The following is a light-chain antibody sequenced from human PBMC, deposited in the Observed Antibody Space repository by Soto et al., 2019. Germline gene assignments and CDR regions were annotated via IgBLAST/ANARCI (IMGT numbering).Light chain of an antibody. J-gene: IGKJ3*01. CDR1: QSVSSN. CDR3: QQYNNWPPFT. V-gene: IGKV3-15*01. CDR2: GAS. Sequence: EIMMTQSPATLSVSPGERATLSCRASQSVSSNLAWYQQKPGQAPRLLIYGASTRATGIPARFSGSGSGTEFTLTISSLQSEYFAVYYCQQYNNWPPFTFGPGTKVDIK.